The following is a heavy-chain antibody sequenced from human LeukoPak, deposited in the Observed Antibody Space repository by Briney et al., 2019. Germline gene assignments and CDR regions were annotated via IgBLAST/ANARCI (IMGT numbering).Heavy chain of an antibody. D-gene: IGHD3-3*01. J-gene: IGHJ6*02. CDR1: GFTFSDYY. Sequence: GGSLRLSCAASGFTFSDYYMSWIRQAPGKGLEWVSYISSSGSTIYYADSVKGRFTISRDNAKNSLYLQMNSLRAEDTAVYYCARDSPYYDFWSGYYTLYYYYYGMDVWGQGTTVTVSS. CDR3: ARDSPYYDFWSGYYTLYYYYYGMDV. V-gene: IGHV3-11*04. CDR2: ISSSGSTI.